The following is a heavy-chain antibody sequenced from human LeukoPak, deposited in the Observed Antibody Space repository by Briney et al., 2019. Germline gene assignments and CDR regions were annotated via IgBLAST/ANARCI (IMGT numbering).Heavy chain of an antibody. CDR3: AKLRYGDYPPYYFDY. J-gene: IGHJ4*02. Sequence: GGSLRLSCAASGFTFSSYAMSWVRQALGKGLEWVSAISGSGGSTYYADSVKGRFTISRDNSKNTLYLQMNSLRAEDTAVYYCAKLRYGDYPPYYFDYWGQGTLVTVSS. D-gene: IGHD4-17*01. CDR1: GFTFSSYA. V-gene: IGHV3-23*01. CDR2: ISGSGGST.